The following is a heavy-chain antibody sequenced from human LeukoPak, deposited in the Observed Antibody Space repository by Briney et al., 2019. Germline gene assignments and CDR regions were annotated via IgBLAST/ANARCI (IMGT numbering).Heavy chain of an antibody. Sequence: GASVKVSCKASGYTFTSYYMHWVRQAPGQGLEWMGIINPSGGSTSYAQKFQGRVTMTRDMSTSTVYMELSSLRSEDTAVYYCAREGIAAAGTRMFNWFDPWGQGTLVTVSS. V-gene: IGHV1-46*01. CDR2: INPSGGST. CDR3: AREGIAAAGTRMFNWFDP. J-gene: IGHJ5*02. D-gene: IGHD6-13*01. CDR1: GYTFTSYY.